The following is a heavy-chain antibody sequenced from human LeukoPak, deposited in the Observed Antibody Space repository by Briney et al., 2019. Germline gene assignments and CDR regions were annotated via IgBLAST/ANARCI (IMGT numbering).Heavy chain of an antibody. J-gene: IGHJ4*02. CDR2: INAGNGNT. CDR1: GYTFTSYA. Sequence: GASVKASCKASGYTFTSYAMHWVRQAPGQRLEWMGWINAGNGNTKYSQKFQGRVTITRDTSASTAYMELSSLRSEDTAVYYCARDPGYYDILTGYPDYWGQGTLVTVSS. CDR3: ARDPGYYDILTGYPDY. V-gene: IGHV1-3*01. D-gene: IGHD3-9*01.